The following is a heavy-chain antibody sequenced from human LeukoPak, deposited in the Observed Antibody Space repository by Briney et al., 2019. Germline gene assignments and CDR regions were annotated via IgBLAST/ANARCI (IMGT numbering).Heavy chain of an antibody. CDR2: ISSSGSTI. Sequence: QPGGSLRLSCAASGFTFTTYEMNWVRQAPGKGLEWVSYISSSGSTIYYADSVKGRFTISRDNAKNSLYLQMNSLRAEDTAVYYCARFSARVLSSPHYFDYWGQGTLVTVSS. V-gene: IGHV3-48*03. CDR1: GFTFTTYE. CDR3: ARFSARVLSSPHYFDY. J-gene: IGHJ4*02. D-gene: IGHD6-13*01.